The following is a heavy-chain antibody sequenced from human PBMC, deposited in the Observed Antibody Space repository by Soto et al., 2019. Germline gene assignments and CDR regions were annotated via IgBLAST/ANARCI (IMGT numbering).Heavy chain of an antibody. V-gene: IGHV3-53*02. D-gene: IGHD1-1*01. CDR3: ARETGGRYYYGMDV. Sequence: EVQLVETGGGLIHPGGSLRLSCAVSGFTVSSNYMSWVRQAPGKGLEWVSVIYSGGSTNYADSVKGRFIISRDNSKNTLYLQMNSLRAEDTAMYYCARETGGRYYYGMDVWGQGTTVTVSS. CDR2: IYSGGST. J-gene: IGHJ6*02. CDR1: GFTVSSNY.